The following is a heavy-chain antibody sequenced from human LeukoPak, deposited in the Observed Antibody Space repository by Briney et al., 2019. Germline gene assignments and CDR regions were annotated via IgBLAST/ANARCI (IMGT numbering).Heavy chain of an antibody. CDR3: ARHSPVGIFYFDY. CDR2: IYHSGST. J-gene: IGHJ4*02. Sequence: SETLSLTCTVSGYSISSGYYWGWIRQPPGKGLEWIGSIYHSGSTYYNPSLKSRVTISVDTSKNQFSLKLSSVTAADTAVYYCARHSPVGIFYFDYWDQGTLVTVSS. CDR1: GYSISSGYY. D-gene: IGHD1-26*01. V-gene: IGHV4-38-2*02.